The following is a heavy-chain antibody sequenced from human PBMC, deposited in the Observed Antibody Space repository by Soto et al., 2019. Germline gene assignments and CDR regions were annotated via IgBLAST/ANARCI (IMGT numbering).Heavy chain of an antibody. CDR1: GGSISSSNW. J-gene: IGHJ6*02. CDR3: ARGRLLWFGEDEQVLDV. CDR2: IYHSGST. Sequence: QMQLQESGPGLVKPSGTLSLTCAVSGGSISSSNWWSWVRQPPGKGLEWIGEIYHSGSTNYNPSLKSRVTISVDKSKNQFSLKLSSVTAADTAVYYCARGRLLWFGEDEQVLDVWGQGTTVTVSS. V-gene: IGHV4-4*02. D-gene: IGHD3-10*01.